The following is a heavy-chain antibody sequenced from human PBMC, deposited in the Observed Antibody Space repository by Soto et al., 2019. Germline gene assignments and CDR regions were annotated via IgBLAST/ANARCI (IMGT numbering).Heavy chain of an antibody. CDR3: ASLDYNDSSGYSN. CDR1: GGSISRSTYY. CDR2: IHYSGST. D-gene: IGHD3-22*01. V-gene: IGHV4-39*01. Sequence: SDTLSLTCTVSGGSISRSTYYWAWIRQPPGKGLEWIGSIHYSGSTYYNPSLKSRVTISVDTSKNQFSLKLTSVTAADSAVYYCASLDYNDSSGYSNWGQGTLVT. J-gene: IGHJ4*02.